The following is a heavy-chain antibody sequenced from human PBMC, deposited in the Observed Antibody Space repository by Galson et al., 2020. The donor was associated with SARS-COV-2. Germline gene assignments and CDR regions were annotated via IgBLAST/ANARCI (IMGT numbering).Heavy chain of an antibody. Sequence: SGPTLVKPTQTLTLTCTFSGFSLSTSGMYVSWIRQPPGKALEWLARIDWDDHKYYSTSLKTRLTISKDTSKNQVVLTMTDMDSVDTATYYCARMGGGYSGGWSLDYWGQGTLVTVSS. CDR3: ARMGGGYSGGWSLDY. CDR2: IDWDDHK. V-gene: IGHV2-70*11. D-gene: IGHD6-19*01. J-gene: IGHJ4*02. CDR1: GFSLSTSGMY.